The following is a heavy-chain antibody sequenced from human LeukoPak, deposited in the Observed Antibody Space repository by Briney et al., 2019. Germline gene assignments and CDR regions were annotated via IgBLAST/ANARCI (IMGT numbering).Heavy chain of an antibody. Sequence: PGGSLRLSCAASGFTFSSYSMNWVRQAPGKGLECVSYISSSSSTIYYADSVKGRFTISRDNAKNSLYLQMNSLRAEDTAVYYCAKTDYDSSGYDRFYYYYMDVWGKGTTVTVSS. V-gene: IGHV3-48*01. CDR2: ISSSSSTI. D-gene: IGHD3-22*01. J-gene: IGHJ6*03. CDR3: AKTDYDSSGYDRFYYYYMDV. CDR1: GFTFSSYS.